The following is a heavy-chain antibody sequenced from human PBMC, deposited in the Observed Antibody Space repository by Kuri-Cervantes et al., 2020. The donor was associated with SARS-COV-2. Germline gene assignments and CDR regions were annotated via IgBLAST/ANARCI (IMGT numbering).Heavy chain of an antibody. V-gene: IGHV3-15*01. J-gene: IGHJ2*01. D-gene: IGHD1-7*01. CDR2: IKSKTDGGPT. CDR3: TTEWNCNYVYWYFDL. CDR1: GFTFGDYA. Sequence: GESLKISCTASGFTFGDYAMSWFRQAPGEGLEWVGRIKSKTDGGPTDYAAPVKGRFTISRDDSKNTVYLQMNSLKTEDTAVYYCTTEWNCNYVYWYFDLWGQGTLVTVSS.